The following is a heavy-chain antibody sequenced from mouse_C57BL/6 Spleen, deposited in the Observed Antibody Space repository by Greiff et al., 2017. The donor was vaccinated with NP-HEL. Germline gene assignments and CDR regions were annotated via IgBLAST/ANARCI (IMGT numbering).Heavy chain of an antibody. CDR3: ARAITSVVARGFAY. J-gene: IGHJ3*01. Sequence: QVQLQQSGAELVRPGTSVKVSCKASGYAFTNYLIEWVKQRPGQGLEWIGVINPGSGGTNYNEKFKGKATLTADKSSSTAYMHLSSLTSEDSAVYFCARAITSVVARGFAYWGQGTLVTVSA. CDR1: GYAFTNYL. V-gene: IGHV1-54*01. CDR2: INPGSGGT. D-gene: IGHD1-1*01.